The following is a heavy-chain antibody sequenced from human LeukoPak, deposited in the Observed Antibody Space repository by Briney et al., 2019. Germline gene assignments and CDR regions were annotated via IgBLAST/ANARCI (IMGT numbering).Heavy chain of an antibody. CDR3: AREALRVVPAAPDAFDI. CDR1: VGTFSSYA. Sequence: ASVKVSSKAAVGTFSSYAISWGRQAPGHGREWMGGIIPIFGIANYTPTFHARVTITADASTTTACSQWSSLISEHTTGSCCAREALRVVPAAPDAFDIWGQGTMVTVSS. D-gene: IGHD2-2*01. V-gene: IGHV1-69*01. J-gene: IGHJ3*02. CDR2: IIPIFGIA.